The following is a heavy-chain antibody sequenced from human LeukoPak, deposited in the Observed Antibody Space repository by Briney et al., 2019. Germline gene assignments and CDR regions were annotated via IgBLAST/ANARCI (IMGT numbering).Heavy chain of an antibody. CDR2: IYYSGST. J-gene: IGHJ4*02. V-gene: IGHV4-39*01. Sequence: PSETLSLTCTVSGGSISSSSYYWGWIRQPPGKGLEWIGSIYYSGSTYYNPSPKSRVTISVDTSKNQFSLKLSSVTAADTAVYYCASGLYSSGWSHPPLYYFDYWGQGTLVTVSS. CDR3: ASGLYSSGWSHPPLYYFDY. D-gene: IGHD6-19*01. CDR1: GGSISSSSYY.